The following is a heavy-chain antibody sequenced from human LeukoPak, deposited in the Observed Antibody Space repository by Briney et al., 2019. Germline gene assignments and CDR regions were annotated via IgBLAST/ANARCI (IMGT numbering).Heavy chain of an antibody. J-gene: IGHJ4*02. V-gene: IGHV4-59*01. CDR1: GGSISSYY. Sequence: PSETLSLTCTVSGGSISSYYWSWIRQPPGKGLEWIGYIYYSGSTNYNPSLKSRVTISVDTSKNQFSLKLSSVTAADTAVYYCAREDPSLGTYFDYWGQGTLVTVSS. CDR2: IYYSGST. CDR3: AREDPSLGTYFDY.